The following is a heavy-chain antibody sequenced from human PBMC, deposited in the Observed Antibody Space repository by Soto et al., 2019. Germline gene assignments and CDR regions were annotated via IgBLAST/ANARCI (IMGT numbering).Heavy chain of an antibody. V-gene: IGHV1-2*04. D-gene: IGHD5-18*01. CDR1: GYTFTSYD. CDR3: AISTSGYSYGLGYYYYYYGMDV. Sequence: GASVKVSCKASGYTFTSYDINWVRQATGQGLEWMGWINPNSGGTNYAQKFQGWVTMTRDTSISTAYMELSRLRSDDTAVYYCAISTSGYSYGLGYYYYYYGMDVWGQGTTVTVSS. J-gene: IGHJ6*02. CDR2: INPNSGGT.